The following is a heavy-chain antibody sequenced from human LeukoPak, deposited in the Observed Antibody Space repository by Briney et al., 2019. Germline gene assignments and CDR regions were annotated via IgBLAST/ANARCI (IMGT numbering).Heavy chain of an antibody. J-gene: IGHJ4*02. V-gene: IGHV4-59*08. CDR2: IYYSGST. Sequence: SETLSLTCTVSGVSISSYYWSWIRQPPGKGLEWIGNIYYSGSTKYNHYLKSRVTISVETSKNHFSLKLSSVTAADTAVYYCARHGNYYDSSGYNYYFDYWGQGTLGTVSS. CDR3: ARHGNYYDSSGYNYYFDY. D-gene: IGHD3-22*01. CDR1: GVSISSYY.